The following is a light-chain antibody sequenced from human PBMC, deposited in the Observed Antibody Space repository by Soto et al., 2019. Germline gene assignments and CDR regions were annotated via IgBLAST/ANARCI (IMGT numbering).Light chain of an antibody. Sequence: QSALTQPASVSGSPGQSITISCTGTSSDVGGYNYVSWYQQHPGKVPKVMIYEVSNRPSGVSNRFSGSKSGNTASLTISGLQAGDEADYYCSSYTNTSPPVVFGGGAKVTVL. J-gene: IGLJ3*02. CDR1: SSDVGGYNY. CDR2: EVS. CDR3: SSYTNTSPPVV. V-gene: IGLV2-14*01.